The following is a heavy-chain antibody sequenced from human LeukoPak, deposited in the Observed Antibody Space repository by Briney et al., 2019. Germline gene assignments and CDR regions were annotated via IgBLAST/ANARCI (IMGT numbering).Heavy chain of an antibody. CDR3: ARLGYCSSTSCYPFDY. J-gene: IGHJ4*02. Sequence: GESLKISCKGSGYSFTSYWIGWVRQMPGKGLEWMGIIYPGDSDTRYSPSFQGQVTISADKSISTAYLQWSSLKASDTAMYYYARLGYCSSTSCYPFDYWGQGTLVTVSS. CDR2: IYPGDSDT. CDR1: GYSFTSYW. D-gene: IGHD2-2*01. V-gene: IGHV5-51*01.